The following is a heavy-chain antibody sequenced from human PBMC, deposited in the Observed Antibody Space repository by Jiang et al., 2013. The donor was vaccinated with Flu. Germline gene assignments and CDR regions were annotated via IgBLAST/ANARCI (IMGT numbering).Heavy chain of an antibody. J-gene: IGHJ3*02. Sequence: SHDGRTTYNPSLTSRVTMSVDTSKNQFSLRLTSVTAADTAVYYCVTYRSGWYGLDIWGRGTMGHRLF. CDR2: SHDGRT. CDR3: VTYRSGWYGLDI. V-gene: IGHV4-34*01. D-gene: IGHD6-19*01.